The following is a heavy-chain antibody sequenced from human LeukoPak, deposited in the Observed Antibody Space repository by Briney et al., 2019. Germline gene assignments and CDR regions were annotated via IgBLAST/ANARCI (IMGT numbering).Heavy chain of an antibody. CDR3: TTRGGATLMRTEAFDS. CDR1: GYTFTDYY. Sequence: HGASVKVSCKASGYTFTDYYIHWVRQAPGQGLEWMGWMNPDSGGTNYAQKFKGRVTMTRDTSINTAYMDLRRLTSDDTAIYYCTTRGGATLMRTEAFDSWGLGTLVIVSA. D-gene: IGHD3-16*01. V-gene: IGHV1-2*02. J-gene: IGHJ4*02. CDR2: MNPDSGGT.